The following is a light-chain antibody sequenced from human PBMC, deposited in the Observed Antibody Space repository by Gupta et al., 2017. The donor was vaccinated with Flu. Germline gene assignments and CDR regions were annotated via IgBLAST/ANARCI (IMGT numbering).Light chain of an antibody. CDR1: QNIGGA. J-gene: IGKJ1*01. CDR2: YTS. V-gene: IGKV6-21*01. CDR3: HQSSMVPGT. Sequence: EIVLTQSPDFQSVTPKEKVTITCRASQNIGGALHWYRQKPDQSPELLIRYTSQSVSGVPSRFSGSGSGTDFTLTINGLEAEDAATYFCHQSSMVPGTFGQGTKVEIK.